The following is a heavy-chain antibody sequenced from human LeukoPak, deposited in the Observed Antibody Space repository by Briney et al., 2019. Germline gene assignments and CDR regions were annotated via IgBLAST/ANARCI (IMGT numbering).Heavy chain of an antibody. V-gene: IGHV4-59*10. D-gene: IGHD3-22*01. CDR3: ARGPYSYDSSGAFDI. CDR1: GVSFSGYY. CDR2: ISSSGST. Sequence: SETLSLTCAVYGVSFSGYYWSWIRQPAGKGLEWIGRISSSGSTNYNPSLKSRVTISVDTSKNQFSLKLSSVTAADTAVYFCARGPYSYDSSGAFDIWGQGTMVTVSS. J-gene: IGHJ3*02.